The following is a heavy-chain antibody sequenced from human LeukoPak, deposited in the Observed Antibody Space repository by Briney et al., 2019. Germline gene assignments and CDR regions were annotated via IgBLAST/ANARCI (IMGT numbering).Heavy chain of an antibody. CDR2: INPSGGST. CDR3: ARNSPDSSGFYSYNYYYMDV. CDR1: AYTFTNYY. V-gene: IGHV1-46*01. J-gene: IGHJ6*03. D-gene: IGHD3-22*01. Sequence: ASVKVSCKASAYTFTNYYMHWVRQAPGQGLEWMGIINPSGGSTRYAQKFQGRVTMTRDMSTSTVYMELSSLRSEDTAVYYCARNSPDSSGFYSYNYYYMDVWGKGTTVTVSS.